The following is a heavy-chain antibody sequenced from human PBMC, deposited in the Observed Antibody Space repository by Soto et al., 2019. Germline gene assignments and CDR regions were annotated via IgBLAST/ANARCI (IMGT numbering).Heavy chain of an antibody. CDR2: ISQGGRT. Sequence: SETLSLTRVVSSDSFSSAGYSGNWIRQPPGKDLEWFGLISQGGRTPYNPPLKSRVLMSVDRSKNQFSLNLTSVPAADTAVYYCARGFYVWRFLARIPPLASGAQGTLVPVSS. D-gene: IGHD3-3*01. CDR1: SDSFSSAGYS. CDR3: ARGFYVWRFLARIPPLAS. V-gene: IGHV4-30-2*01. J-gene: IGHJ4*02.